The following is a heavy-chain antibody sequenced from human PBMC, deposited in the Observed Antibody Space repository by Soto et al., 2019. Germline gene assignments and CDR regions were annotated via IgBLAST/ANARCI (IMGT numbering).Heavy chain of an antibody. D-gene: IGHD3-10*01. J-gene: IGHJ5*02. V-gene: IGHV1-18*01. CDR3: ARDIFWGGFGEPNWLVP. CDR1: GYTFTIYG. Sequence: QVQLVQSGAEVKKPGASVKVSCKASGYTFTIYGISWVRQAPGQGLEWMGWISAYNGNTNYAQKFQGRVTMTTDTSKSKAYMELRSVRSDDTAVYYCARDIFWGGFGEPNWLVPWGQETLVTVSS. CDR2: ISAYNGNT.